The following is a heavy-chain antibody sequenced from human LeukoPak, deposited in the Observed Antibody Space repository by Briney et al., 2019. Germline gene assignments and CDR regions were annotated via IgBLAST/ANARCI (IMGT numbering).Heavy chain of an antibody. CDR3: ARGPFNYYDSSGYDRYYFDY. V-gene: IGHV4-34*01. CDR1: GGSFSGYY. CDR2: INHSGST. Sequence: PSETLSLTCAVYGGSFSGYYWSWLRQPPGKGLEGIGEINHSGSTNYNPSLKSRVTISVDTSKNQFSLKLSSVTAADTAVYYCARGPFNYYDSSGYDRYYFDYWGQGTLVTVSS. J-gene: IGHJ4*02. D-gene: IGHD3-22*01.